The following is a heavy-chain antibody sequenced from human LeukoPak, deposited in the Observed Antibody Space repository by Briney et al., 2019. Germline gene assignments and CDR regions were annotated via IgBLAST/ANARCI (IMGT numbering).Heavy chain of an antibody. D-gene: IGHD1-26*01. CDR2: FDPEDGET. Sequence: ASVKVSCKVSGYTLTELSMHWVRQAPGKGLEWMGGFDPEDGETIYAQKFQGRVTMTEDTSTDTAYMELSSLRSEDTAVYYCARQSISWAFFDYWGQGTLVTVSS. V-gene: IGHV1-24*01. CDR3: ARQSISWAFFDY. CDR1: GYTLTELS. J-gene: IGHJ4*02.